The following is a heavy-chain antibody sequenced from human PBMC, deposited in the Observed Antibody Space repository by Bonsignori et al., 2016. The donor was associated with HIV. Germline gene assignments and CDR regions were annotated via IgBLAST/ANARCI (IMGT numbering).Heavy chain of an antibody. V-gene: IGHV1-69*10. CDR3: ARGATPGEFVLDD. Sequence: WVRQAPGQGLEWMGGIIPGLHIANYAQKFQDRVTITADESTSTAYMELRSLKSDDTAVYYCARGATPGEFVLDDWGQGTLVTVSS. J-gene: IGHJ4*02. D-gene: IGHD3-16*01. CDR2: IIPGLHIA.